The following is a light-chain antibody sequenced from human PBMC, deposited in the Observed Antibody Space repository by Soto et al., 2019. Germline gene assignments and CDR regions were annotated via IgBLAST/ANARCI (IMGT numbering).Light chain of an antibody. V-gene: IGLV2-14*01. CDR1: SSDIGGYDY. CDR2: DVN. CDR3: TSSASGSSHVV. Sequence: QSALTQPASVSGSPGQSITLSCTGTSSDIGGYDYVSWYQRHPGKAPKLIIYDVNNRPSGVSNRFSGSKSGNPASLTISGLQAEDEADYYCTSSASGSSHVVFGGGTKLTVL. J-gene: IGLJ2*01.